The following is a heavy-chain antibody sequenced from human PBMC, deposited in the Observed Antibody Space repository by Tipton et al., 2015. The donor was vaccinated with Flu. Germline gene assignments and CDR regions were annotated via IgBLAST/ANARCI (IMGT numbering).Heavy chain of an antibody. J-gene: IGHJ4*02. CDR1: GGSFSNYY. V-gene: IGHV4-34*01. D-gene: IGHD3-10*02. Sequence: TLSLTCAVYGGSFSNYYWSWIRQTPGKGLEWIGKINHSVSTNYNPSLKSRVTISADTSKNQFSLKLSSVTAADTAVYYCARLSYYDVDLKNFYFDYWGQGALVTVSS. CDR2: INHSVST. CDR3: ARLSYYDVDLKNFYFDY.